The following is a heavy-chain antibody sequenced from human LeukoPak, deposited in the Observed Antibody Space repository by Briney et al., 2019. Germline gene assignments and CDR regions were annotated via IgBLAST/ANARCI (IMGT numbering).Heavy chain of an antibody. Sequence: ASVKVSCKASGYTFTSYYMHWVRQAPGQGLEWMGWISAYNGNTNYAQKLQGRVTMTTDISTSTAYMELRSLRSDDTAVYYCAREETTVVTPGGYFDYWGQGTLVTVSS. CDR3: AREETTVVTPGGYFDY. J-gene: IGHJ4*02. CDR1: GYTFTSYY. V-gene: IGHV1-18*04. CDR2: ISAYNGNT. D-gene: IGHD4-23*01.